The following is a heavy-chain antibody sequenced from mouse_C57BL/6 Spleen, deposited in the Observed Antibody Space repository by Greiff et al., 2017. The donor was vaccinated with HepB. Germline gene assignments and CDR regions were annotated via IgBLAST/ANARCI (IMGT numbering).Heavy chain of an antibody. CDR2: IWSGGST. Sequence: QVQLKESGPGLVQPSQSLSITCTVSGFSLTSYGVHWVRQPPGKGLEWLGVIWSGGSTDYNAAFISRRSISKDNSKSQVFFKMNSLQADDNAIYYCARYSNYGYFDVWGTGTTVTVSS. V-gene: IGHV2-4*02. J-gene: IGHJ1*03. CDR1: GFSLTSYG. CDR3: ARYSNYGYFDV. D-gene: IGHD2-5*01.